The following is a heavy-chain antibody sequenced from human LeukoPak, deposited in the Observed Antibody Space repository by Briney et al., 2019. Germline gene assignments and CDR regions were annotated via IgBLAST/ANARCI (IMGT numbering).Heavy chain of an antibody. V-gene: IGHV1-46*01. CDR2: INPTSGST. CDR1: GYTFTSHY. D-gene: IGHD1-26*01. Sequence: GASVKVSCKASGYTFTSHYIHWVRQAPGQGLEWMGIINPTSGSTNCAQKFQGRITVTRDTSTSTVYMELSSLRSEDTAVYYCARDGYKGYSESYYEDCWGQGTLVTVSS. CDR3: ARDGYKGYSESYYEDC. J-gene: IGHJ4*02.